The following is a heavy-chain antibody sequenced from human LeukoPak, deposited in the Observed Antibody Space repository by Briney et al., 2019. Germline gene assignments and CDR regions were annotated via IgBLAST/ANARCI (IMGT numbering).Heavy chain of an antibody. D-gene: IGHD3-10*01. CDR3: TAYYYGSGSYYGRAFDI. CDR2: IKRKSAGGTT. CDR1: GFTFSDAW. J-gene: IGHJ3*02. Sequence: GGSLRLSCAASGFTFSDAWMSWVRQTPGKRLEWVGRIKRKSAGGTTDYAAPVKGRLIISRDDSKDTLYLQMNSLKTEDTDVYYCTAYYYGSGSYYGRAFDIWGHGTMVTVSS. V-gene: IGHV3-15*01.